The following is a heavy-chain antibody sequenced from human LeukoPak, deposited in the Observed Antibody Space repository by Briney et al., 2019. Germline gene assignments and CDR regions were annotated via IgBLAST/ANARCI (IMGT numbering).Heavy chain of an antibody. CDR3: ARDPITVVGGGSFDY. J-gene: IGHJ4*02. CDR2: ISSSGAKT. Sequence: GGSLRLSCEASGFTFSYYAMNWARQAPGKGLQWVSSISSSGAKTYYADSVKGRVTISRDNAKNSYYLEMNSLVAEDTAVYYCARDPITVVGGGSFDYWGQGILVTVSS. V-gene: IGHV3-21*01. CDR1: GFTFSYYA. D-gene: IGHD4-23*01.